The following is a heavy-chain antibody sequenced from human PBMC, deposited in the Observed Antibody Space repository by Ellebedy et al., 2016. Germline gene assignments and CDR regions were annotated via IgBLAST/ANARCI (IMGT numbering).Heavy chain of an antibody. D-gene: IGHD1-1*01. CDR2: IYTTGAT. Sequence: GESLKISXAASGFTVSSNDMNWVRQAPGKGLEWVSLIYTTGATYYADSVKGRFTISRDNSKKTLFLQMTSLGADDTAVYYCVTRHNGAFDIWGQGTAVTVSS. CDR1: GFTVSSND. V-gene: IGHV3-53*01. J-gene: IGHJ3*02. CDR3: VTRHNGAFDI.